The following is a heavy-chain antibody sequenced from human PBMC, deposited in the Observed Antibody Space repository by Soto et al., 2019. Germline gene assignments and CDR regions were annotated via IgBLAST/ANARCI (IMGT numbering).Heavy chain of an antibody. CDR1: GGSISSSSYY. CDR2: IYYSGST. D-gene: IGHD5-12*01. J-gene: IGHJ4*02. CDR3: ARHNSGYVNIFDY. V-gene: IGHV4-39*01. Sequence: SETLSLTCTVSGGSISSSSYYWGWIRQPPGKGLEWIGSIYYSGSTYYNPSLKSRVTISVDTSKNQFSLKLSSVTAADTAVYYCARHNSGYVNIFDYWGQGTLVTVSS.